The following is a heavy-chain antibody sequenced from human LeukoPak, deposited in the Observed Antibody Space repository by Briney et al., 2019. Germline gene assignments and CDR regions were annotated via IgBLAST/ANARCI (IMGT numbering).Heavy chain of an antibody. V-gene: IGHV3-23*01. CDR3: AKDLEGVGLVPYYFDY. CDR1: GFTFSNAW. D-gene: IGHD6-19*01. CDR2: ISGSGGST. Sequence: GGSLRLSCAASGFTFSNAWMSWVRQAPGKGLEWVSAISGSGGSTYYADSVKGRFTISRDNSKNTLYLQMNSLRAEDTAVYYCAKDLEGVGLVPYYFDYWGQGTLVTVSS. J-gene: IGHJ4*02.